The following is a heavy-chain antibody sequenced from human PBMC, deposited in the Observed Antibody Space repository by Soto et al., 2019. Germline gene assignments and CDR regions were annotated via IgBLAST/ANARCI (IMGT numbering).Heavy chain of an antibody. V-gene: IGHV3-53*01. CDR3: GTRAGGGGY. D-gene: IGHD3-10*01. CDR1: GFTVSNNY. Sequence: EVQLVESGGGLIQPGGSLRLSCAVSGFTVSNNYMSWVRQAPGKGLEGVSVIYSGGYTAYGDSVKGRFTISRDNSKNTLYLKKKSRRAGARAVFYCGTRAGGGGYWGQGTLVTVSS. CDR2: IYSGGYT. J-gene: IGHJ4*02.